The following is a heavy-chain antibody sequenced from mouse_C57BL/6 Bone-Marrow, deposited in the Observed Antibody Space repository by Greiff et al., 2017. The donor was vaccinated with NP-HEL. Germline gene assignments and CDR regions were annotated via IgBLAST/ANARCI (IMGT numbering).Heavy chain of an antibody. V-gene: IGHV1-81*01. Sequence: VQLKESGAELARPGASVKLSCKASGYTFTSYGISWVKQRTGQGLEWIGEIYPRSGNTYYNEKFKGKATLTADKSSSTAYMELRSLTSEDSAVYFCARSPNWDNYAMDYWGQGTSVTVSS. CDR1: GYTFTSYG. D-gene: IGHD4-1*01. J-gene: IGHJ4*01. CDR3: ARSPNWDNYAMDY. CDR2: IYPRSGNT.